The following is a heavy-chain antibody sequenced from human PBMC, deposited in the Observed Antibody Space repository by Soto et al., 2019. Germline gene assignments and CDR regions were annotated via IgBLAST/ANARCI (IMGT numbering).Heavy chain of an antibody. CDR3: ARPRWKDGIK. V-gene: IGHV4-39*01. CDR1: GGSMNNDSYY. CDR2: IYYTGNT. D-gene: IGHD1-20*01. J-gene: IGHJ4*02. Sequence: SLTCSVSGGSMNNDSYYWGWIRQPPGKGLEWIGTIYYTGNTFYNPSLRSRVTSSVDTSKNQLSLTLTSLTVADTAVYYCARPRWKDGIKWGRGILVTVSS.